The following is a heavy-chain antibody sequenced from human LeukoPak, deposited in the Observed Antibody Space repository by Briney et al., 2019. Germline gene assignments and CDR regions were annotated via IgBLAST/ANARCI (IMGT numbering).Heavy chain of an antibody. CDR1: GYTFSSYG. CDR3: SMGVTNFYF. J-gene: IGHJ4*02. CDR2: INPSGGNT. D-gene: IGHD2-21*02. V-gene: IGHV1-46*01. Sequence: GASVKVSCKASGYTFSSYGISWVRQAPGQGLEWMGIINPSGGNTSYAPKFQGRVTMTRDTSTSTVYMDLSRLTSEDTAVYYCSMGVTNFYFWAQGTLVTVSS.